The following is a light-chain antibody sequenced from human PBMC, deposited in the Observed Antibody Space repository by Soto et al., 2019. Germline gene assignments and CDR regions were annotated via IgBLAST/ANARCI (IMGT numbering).Light chain of an antibody. CDR1: SSNIGSNY. J-gene: IGLJ2*01. V-gene: IGLV1-47*01. CDR3: AAWDDSLSGLV. CDR2: RNN. Sequence: QSVLTQPPSASGTPGQRVTISCSGSSSNIGSNYVYWYQQLPGTAPKLLIYRNNHRPSGVPERFSGSKSGTSASLAISGLRSEDEADYYCAAWDDSLSGLVFGGGTKVTVL.